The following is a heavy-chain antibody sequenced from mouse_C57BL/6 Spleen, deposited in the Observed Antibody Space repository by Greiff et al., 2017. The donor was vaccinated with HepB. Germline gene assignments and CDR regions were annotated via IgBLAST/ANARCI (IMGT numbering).Heavy chain of an antibody. D-gene: IGHD2-5*01. CDR2: IYPGDGDT. CDR3: ARGAYYSNYPYYYAMDY. V-gene: IGHV1-82*01. CDR1: GYAFSSSW. Sequence: QVQLKQSGPELVKPGASVKISCKASGYAFSSSWMNWVKQRPGKGLEWIGRIYPGDGDTNYNGKFKGKATLTADKSSSTAYMQLSSLTSEDSAVYFCARGAYYSNYPYYYAMDYWGQGTSVTVSS. J-gene: IGHJ4*01.